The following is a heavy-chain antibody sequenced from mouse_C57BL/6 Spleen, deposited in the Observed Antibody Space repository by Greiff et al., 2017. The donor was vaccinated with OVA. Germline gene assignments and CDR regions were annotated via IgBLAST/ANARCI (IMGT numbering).Heavy chain of an antibody. CDR3: AILDTTVVATVDY. CDR2: INPSSGYT. V-gene: IGHV1-7*01. D-gene: IGHD1-1*01. CDR1: GYTFTSYW. Sequence: VQLQESGAELAKPGASVKLSCKASGYTFTSYWMHWVKQRPGQGLEWIGYINPSSGYTKYNQKFKDKATLTADKSSSTAYMQLSSLTYEDSAVYYCAILDTTVVATVDYWGQGTTLTVSS. J-gene: IGHJ2*01.